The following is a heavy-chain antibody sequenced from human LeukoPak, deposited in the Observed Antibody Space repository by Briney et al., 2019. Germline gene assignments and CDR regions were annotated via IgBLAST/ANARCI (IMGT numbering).Heavy chain of an antibody. J-gene: IGHJ4*02. CDR3: AKDWHSISCSTFDY. V-gene: IGHV3-9*01. Sequence: GGSLRLSCAASGFTFDDYAMHWVRQAPGKGLGWVSGISWNSNTIGYADSVKGRFTISRDNPKNSLYLQMNSMRAEDTALYYCAKDWHSISCSTFDYWGQGTLVTVSS. D-gene: IGHD6-13*01. CDR2: ISWNSNTI. CDR1: GFTFDDYA.